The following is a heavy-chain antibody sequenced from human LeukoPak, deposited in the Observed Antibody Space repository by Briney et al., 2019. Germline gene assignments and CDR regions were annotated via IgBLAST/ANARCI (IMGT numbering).Heavy chain of an antibody. CDR1: GGTFSSYA. CDR3: ARESPSYGYFDY. CDR2: IIPIFGTA. J-gene: IGHJ4*02. D-gene: IGHD5-18*01. V-gene: IGHV1-69*01. Sequence: SVKVSCKASGGTFSSYAINWVRQAPGQGLEWMEGIIPIFGTANYAQKFQGRVTITADESTSTAYMELSSLRSEDTAVYYCARESPSYGYFDYWGQGTLVTVSS.